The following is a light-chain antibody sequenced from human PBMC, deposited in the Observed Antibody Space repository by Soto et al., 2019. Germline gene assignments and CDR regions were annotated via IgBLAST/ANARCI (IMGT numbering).Light chain of an antibody. V-gene: IGKV1-16*01. CDR2: AAT. J-gene: IGKJ2*01. Sequence: DLQMTQSPSSLSASVGDRVTITCRASHPININLVWFQQKPGKAPKSLIYAATNLQSGVPSRFSGSGGGTDFTLTIDNLQAEDFATYYCQQTYTIPFAFGQGTKLEI. CDR1: HPININ. CDR3: QQTYTIPFA.